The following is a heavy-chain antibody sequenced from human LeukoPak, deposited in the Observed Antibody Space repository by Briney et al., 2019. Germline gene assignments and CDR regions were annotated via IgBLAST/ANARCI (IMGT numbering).Heavy chain of an antibody. J-gene: IGHJ6*02. Sequence: GGSLRLSCAASGFTFSSYGMPWVRQAPGKGLEWVAVIWYDGSNKYYADSVKGRFTISRDNSKNTLYLQMNSLRAEDTAVYYCARGTRVREWLQYYYYGMDVWGQGTTVTVSS. D-gene: IGHD3-3*01. CDR1: GFTFSSYG. CDR3: ARGTRVREWLQYYYYGMDV. CDR2: IWYDGSNK. V-gene: IGHV3-33*01.